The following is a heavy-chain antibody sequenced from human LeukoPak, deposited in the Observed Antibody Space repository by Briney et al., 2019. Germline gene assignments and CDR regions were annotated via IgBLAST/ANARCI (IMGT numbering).Heavy chain of an antibody. V-gene: IGHV7-4-1*02. CDR3: ARDLKGRTIFGVGRYYFDY. J-gene: IGHJ4*02. Sequence: ASVKVSCKASGYSFTTFAMNWVRQAPGQGLEWMGWINTNTGNPTYAQGFTGRFVFSLDTSVSTAYLQISSLKAEDTAVYYCARDLKGRTIFGVGRYYFDYWGQGTLVTVSS. CDR1: GYSFTTFA. D-gene: IGHD3-3*01. CDR2: INTNTGNP.